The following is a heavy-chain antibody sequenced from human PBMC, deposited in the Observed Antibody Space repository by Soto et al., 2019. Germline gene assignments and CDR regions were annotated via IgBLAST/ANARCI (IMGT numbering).Heavy chain of an antibody. Sequence: QVQLQQSGAGLLKPSETLSLTCDVYGGSFSDYIWTWIRQTPGKGLQWIGQINHSGSANYNPSLKSRFTISVHTSSSPFSWELTSVTAADTAVYYCARGLISGSHYSGGWYYFDSWGQGTQVTVSS. CDR3: ARGLISGSHYSGGWYYFDS. CDR1: GGSFSDYI. D-gene: IGHD1-26*01. J-gene: IGHJ4*02. V-gene: IGHV4-34*01. CDR2: INHSGSA.